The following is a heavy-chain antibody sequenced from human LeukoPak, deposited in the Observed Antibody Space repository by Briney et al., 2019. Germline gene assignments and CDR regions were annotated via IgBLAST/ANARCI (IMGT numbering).Heavy chain of an antibody. CDR3: ATGRSGYFDS. CDR2: IKSKTDGGIK. J-gene: IGHJ4*02. CDR1: VLTLRNAL. Sequence: GGSLRLSCVASVLTLRNALMTWVRPAPGKGVAWVARIKSKTDGGIKDYAAPVKGTFTISRDDSENTVYLQMNSLKIEDTAVYYCATGRSGYFDSLGQGTLVFVSS. V-gene: IGHV3-15*01.